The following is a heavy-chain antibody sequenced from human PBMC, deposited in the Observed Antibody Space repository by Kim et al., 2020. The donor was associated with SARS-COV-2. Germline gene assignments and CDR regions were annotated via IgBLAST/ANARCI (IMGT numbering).Heavy chain of an antibody. J-gene: IGHJ4*01. CDR2: ISSSGSTI. D-gene: IGHD2-2*01. V-gene: IGHV3-48*03. CDR1: GFTFSSYE. Sequence: GGSLRLSCAASGFTFSSYEMNWVRQAPGKGLEWVSYISSSGSTIYYADSVKGRFTISRDNAKNSLYLQLNSLRAEDTAVYYCAREHCSSTSCSYFDYWG. CDR3: AREHCSSTSCSYFDY.